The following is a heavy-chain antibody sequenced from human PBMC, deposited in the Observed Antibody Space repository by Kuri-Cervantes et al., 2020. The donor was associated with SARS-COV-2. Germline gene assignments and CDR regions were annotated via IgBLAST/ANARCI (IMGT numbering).Heavy chain of an antibody. Sequence: SETLSPTCSLSGDSTDNRSYYWGWILQPPGKGLEGIGMIQSTHYTHYSPSLTSRVTMSIDTSQNSFFMKMSSVTAAASAVYYCARRVKIGGVSAASAFDLWGQGTTVTVSS. CDR2: IQSTHYT. CDR1: GDSTDNRSYY. D-gene: IGHD2-2*01. J-gene: IGHJ3*01. CDR3: ARRVKIGGVSAASAFDL. V-gene: IGHV4-39*02.